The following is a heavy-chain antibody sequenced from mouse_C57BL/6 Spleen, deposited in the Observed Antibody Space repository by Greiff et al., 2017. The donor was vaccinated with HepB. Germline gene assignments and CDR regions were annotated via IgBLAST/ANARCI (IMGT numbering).Heavy chain of an antibody. CDR2: IYPGDGDT. J-gene: IGHJ1*03. V-gene: IGHV1-82*01. D-gene: IGHD1-1*01. Sequence: QVQLQQSGPELVKPGASVKISCKASGYAFSSSWMNWVKQRPGKGLEWIGRIYPGDGDTNYNGKFKGKATLTADKSSSTAYMQLSSLTSEDSAVYFCARSALRDWYFDVWGTGTTVTVSS. CDR1: GYAFSSSW. CDR3: ARSALRDWYFDV.